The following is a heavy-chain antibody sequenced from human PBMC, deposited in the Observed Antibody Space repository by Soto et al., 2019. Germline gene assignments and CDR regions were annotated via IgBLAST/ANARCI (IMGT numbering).Heavy chain of an antibody. CDR2: IYHSGST. CDR1: GGSISSGGYS. V-gene: IGHV4-30-2*01. Sequence: PSETLSLTCAVSGGSISSGGYSWSWIRQPPGKGLEWIGYIYHSGSTYYNPSLKSRVTISVDRSKNQFSLKLSSVTAADTAVYYCARGLDSSGYPSPLFDIWGQGTMVTVSS. CDR3: ARGLDSSGYPSPLFDI. J-gene: IGHJ3*02. D-gene: IGHD3-22*01.